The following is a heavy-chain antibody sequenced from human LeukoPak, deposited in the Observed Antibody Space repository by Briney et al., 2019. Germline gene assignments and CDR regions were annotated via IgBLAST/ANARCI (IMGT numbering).Heavy chain of an antibody. CDR1: GYTFTSNY. CDR3: AVLWFGEHLGEAGFY. D-gene: IGHD3-10*01. J-gene: IGHJ4*02. Sequence: ASVKVSCKAFGYTFTSNYMHWVRQAPGQGPEWMGVISPSGGSTTYAQKFQGRVTLTRDMSTSTDYLELSSLRSDDAAVYYCAVLWFGEHLGEAGFYWGQGTLVTVSS. CDR2: ISPSGGST. V-gene: IGHV1-46*01.